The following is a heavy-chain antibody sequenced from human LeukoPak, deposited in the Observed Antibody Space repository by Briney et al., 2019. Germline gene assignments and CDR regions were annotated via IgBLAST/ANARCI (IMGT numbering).Heavy chain of an antibody. CDR3: ARGGGYSSGSFQY. D-gene: IGHD5-18*01. Sequence: GGSLRLSCAASGIIFSNYWMHWVRQAPWKRLVGVSRINRDGSSTRYADSVKGRFTLSRDNAKNTLYLQMNSLRAEDTAVYYCARGGGYSSGSFQYWGQGTVVTVSS. CDR1: GIIFSNYW. J-gene: IGHJ4*02. V-gene: IGHV3-74*01. CDR2: INRDGSST.